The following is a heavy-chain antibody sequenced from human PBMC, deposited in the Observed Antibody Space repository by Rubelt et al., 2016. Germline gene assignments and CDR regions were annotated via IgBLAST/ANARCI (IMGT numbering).Heavy chain of an antibody. Sequence: QLQVQESGPGLVKPSETLSLTCTVSGASIGGSSYYWGWVRAPPGEGLEGIGTVYYTGSANYNPSPRSRVTIYVDTSKNQFSLGVSSLTAAETAIYYCARHGVAPWLNYADYWGQGTLVTVSS. J-gene: IGHJ4*02. CDR3: ARHGVAPWLNYADY. CDR1: GASIGGSSYY. V-gene: IGHV4-39*01. CDR2: VYYTGSA. D-gene: IGHD2-2*01.